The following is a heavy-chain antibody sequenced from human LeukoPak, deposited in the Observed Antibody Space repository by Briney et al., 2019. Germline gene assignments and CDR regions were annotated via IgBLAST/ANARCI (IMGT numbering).Heavy chain of an antibody. J-gene: IGHJ4*02. V-gene: IGHV3-33*06. Sequence: LRLSCAASGFTFSSYGTHWVRQAPGKGLEWVAVIWYDGSNKYYADSVKGRFTISRDNSKNTLYLQMNSLRAEDTAVYYCAKDPFGVVPNDYFDYWGQGTLVTVSS. D-gene: IGHD3-3*01. CDR1: GFTFSSYG. CDR2: IWYDGSNK. CDR3: AKDPFGVVPNDYFDY.